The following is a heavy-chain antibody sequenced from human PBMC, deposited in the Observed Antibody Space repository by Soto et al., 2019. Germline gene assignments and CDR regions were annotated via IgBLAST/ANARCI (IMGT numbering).Heavy chain of an antibody. D-gene: IGHD1-26*01. CDR1: GYIFTNYA. CDR3: ARDGGSYFDYFDY. CDR2: INAGNGNT. Sequence: ASVKVSCKASGYIFTNYAMHWVRQAPGQRLEWMGWINAGNGNTKYSQKFQGRVTITRDTSASTAYMELSSPKSEDTAVYYCARDGGSYFDYFDYWGQGTLVTVSS. V-gene: IGHV1-3*01. J-gene: IGHJ4*02.